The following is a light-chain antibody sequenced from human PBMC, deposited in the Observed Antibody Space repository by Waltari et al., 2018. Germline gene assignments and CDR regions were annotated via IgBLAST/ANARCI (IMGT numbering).Light chain of an antibody. V-gene: IGLV2-14*01. CDR1: STDIRAYSY. CDR2: DVF. Sequence: QSALTQPASVSGSPGQSITISCIGTSTDIRAYSYVSWYQQHPGKAPTLLIFDVFDRPSGFSDRFSGSKSGNTASLTISGLQAEDEAEYFCSSYKTDRTVVFGGGTKVTVL. J-gene: IGLJ2*01. CDR3: SSYKTDRTVV.